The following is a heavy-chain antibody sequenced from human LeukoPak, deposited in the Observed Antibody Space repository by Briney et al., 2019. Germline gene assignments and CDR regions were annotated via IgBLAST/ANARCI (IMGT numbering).Heavy chain of an antibody. V-gene: IGHV4-59*12. CDR2: IYYSGST. D-gene: IGHD6-13*01. CDR3: ARGSSSRGVFDI. Sequence: SETLSLTCTVSGGSISSYYWSRIRQPPGKGLEWIGYIYYSGSTNYNPSLKSRVTIPVDTSKNQFSLKLSSGTAADTAVYYWARGSSSRGVFDIWGQGTMVTVSS. J-gene: IGHJ3*02. CDR1: GGSISSYY.